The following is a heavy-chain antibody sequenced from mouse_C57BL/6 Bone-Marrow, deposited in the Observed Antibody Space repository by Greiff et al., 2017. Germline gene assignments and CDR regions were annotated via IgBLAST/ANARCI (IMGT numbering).Heavy chain of an antibody. CDR3: AIGGY. Sequence: QVQLQQPGAELLQPGASVKVSCNASCYTFTSYWMHWVKQRPGPGLAWIGRIHPSDSDTTSTPTFKGKATLTVAQSSSTAYMQRSSLTSEDSAVYYCAIGGYWGQGTTLTVSS. CDR1: CYTFTSYW. J-gene: IGHJ2*01. CDR2: IHPSDSDT. V-gene: IGHV1-74*01.